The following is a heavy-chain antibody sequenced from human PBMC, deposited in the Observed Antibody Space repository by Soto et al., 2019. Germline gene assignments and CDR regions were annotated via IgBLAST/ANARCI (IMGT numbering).Heavy chain of an antibody. Sequence: SETLSLTCAVYGGSFSGYYWSWIRQPPGKGLEWIGEINHSGSTNYNPSLKSRVTISVDTSKNQFSLKLSSVTAADTAVYYCAMLRYDYVWGSYRNYYFDYWGQGTLVTVS. CDR2: INHSGST. CDR1: GGSFSGYY. D-gene: IGHD3-16*02. CDR3: AMLRYDYVWGSYRNYYFDY. V-gene: IGHV4-34*01. J-gene: IGHJ4*02.